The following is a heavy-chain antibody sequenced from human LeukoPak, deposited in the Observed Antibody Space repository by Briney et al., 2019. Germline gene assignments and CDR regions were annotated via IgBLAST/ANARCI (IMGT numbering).Heavy chain of an antibody. V-gene: IGHV3-21*01. Sequence: PGGSLRLSCAASGFTFSSFWMNWVRQAPGKGLEWVSSISSSSSYIYYADSVKGRFTISRDNAKNSLYLQMNSLRAEDTAVYYCARDLSYSSRGSYYFDYWGQGTLVTVSS. D-gene: IGHD6-13*01. CDR3: ARDLSYSSRGSYYFDY. CDR2: ISSSSSYI. J-gene: IGHJ4*02. CDR1: GFTFSSFW.